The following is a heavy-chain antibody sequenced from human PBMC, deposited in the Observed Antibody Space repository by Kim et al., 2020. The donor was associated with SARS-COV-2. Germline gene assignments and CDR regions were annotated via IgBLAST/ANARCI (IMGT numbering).Heavy chain of an antibody. J-gene: IGHJ6*01. D-gene: IGHD3-10*01. CDR2: ISYDGSNK. CDR1: GFTFSSYG. Sequence: GGSLRLSCAASGFTFSSYGMHWVRQAPGKGLEWVAVISYDGSNKYYADSVKGRFTISRDNSKNTLYLQMNSLRAEDTAVYYCAKDWPVLLWFGELFGGM. CDR3: AKDWPVLLWFGELFGGM. V-gene: IGHV3-30*18.